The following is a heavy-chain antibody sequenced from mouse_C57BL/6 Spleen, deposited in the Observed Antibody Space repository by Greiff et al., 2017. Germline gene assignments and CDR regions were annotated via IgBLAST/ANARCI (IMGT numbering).Heavy chain of an antibody. Sequence: EVQLHQSGPELVKPGASVKISCKASGYTFTDYYMNWVKQSHGKSLEWIGDINPNNGGTSYNQKFKGKATLTVDKSSNTAYMELRSLTSEDSAVYYCARISYYDYYYAMDYWGQGTSVTVSS. V-gene: IGHV1-26*01. CDR1: GYTFTDYY. CDR2: INPNNGGT. D-gene: IGHD2-4*01. J-gene: IGHJ4*01. CDR3: ARISYYDYYYAMDY.